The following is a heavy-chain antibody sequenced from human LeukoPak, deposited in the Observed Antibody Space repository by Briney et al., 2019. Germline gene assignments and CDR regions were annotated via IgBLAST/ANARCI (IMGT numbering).Heavy chain of an antibody. V-gene: IGHV4-38-2*02. CDR1: GGSISSYY. J-gene: IGHJ4*02. CDR2: IYHSGST. Sequence: PSETLSLTCTVSGGSISSYYWGWIRQPPGTGLEWIGSIYHSGSTYYNPSLKSRVTISVDTSKNQFSLKLSSVTAADTAVYYCARNSDYGLGTSYYFDYWGQGTLVTVSS. CDR3: ARNSDYGLGTSYYFDY. D-gene: IGHD4-17*01.